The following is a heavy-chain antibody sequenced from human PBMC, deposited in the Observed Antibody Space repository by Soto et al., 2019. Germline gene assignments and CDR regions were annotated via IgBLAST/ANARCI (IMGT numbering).Heavy chain of an antibody. V-gene: IGHV1-46*03. Sequence: ASVKVSCKASGYTFTSYGISWVRQAPGQGLEWMGIINPSGGSTSYAQKFQGRVTMTRDTSTSTVYMELSSLRSEDTAVYYCARAGSPIVVVTASNLFDYWGQGTLVTVSS. J-gene: IGHJ4*02. D-gene: IGHD2-21*02. CDR3: ARAGSPIVVVTASNLFDY. CDR1: GYTFTSYG. CDR2: INPSGGST.